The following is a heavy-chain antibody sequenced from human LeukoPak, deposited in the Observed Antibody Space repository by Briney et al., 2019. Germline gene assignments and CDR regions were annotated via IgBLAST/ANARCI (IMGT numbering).Heavy chain of an antibody. J-gene: IGHJ4*02. D-gene: IGHD3-10*01. V-gene: IGHV1-46*01. CDR2: INPSGGST. Sequence: ASVKVSCKASGYTFTSYYMHWVRQAPGQGLEWMGIINPSGGSTSYAQKFQGRVTMTRDTSTSTVYMELSSLRSEGTAVYYCARAYGSGSYTLLFFDYWGQGTLVTVSS. CDR1: GYTFTSYY. CDR3: ARAYGSGSYTLLFFDY.